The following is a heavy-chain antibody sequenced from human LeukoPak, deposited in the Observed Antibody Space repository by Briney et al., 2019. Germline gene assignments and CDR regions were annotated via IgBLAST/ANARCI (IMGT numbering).Heavy chain of an antibody. CDR1: GYTFTGYY. V-gene: IGHV1-2*02. Sequence: GSVQVSCKASGYTFTGYYMHWVRQAPGQGLEWMGWVNPNNGGTNYAQKFQGRVTMTSDTSIGTAYMELSSLTSDDTAVYYCARLGRQDTAMAWGQGTLVTVSS. J-gene: IGHJ5*02. CDR3: ARLGRQDTAMA. CDR2: VNPNNGGT. D-gene: IGHD5-18*01.